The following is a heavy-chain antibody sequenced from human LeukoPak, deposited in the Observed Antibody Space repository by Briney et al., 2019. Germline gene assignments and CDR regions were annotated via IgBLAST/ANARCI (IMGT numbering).Heavy chain of an antibody. D-gene: IGHD5-12*01. Sequence: GESLKISCKGSGYSSTNYWIGWVRQMPGRGLEWMGIIYPGDSDTRYSPSFQGQVTFSADQSISTAYLQWRSLKASDTAMYYCARLFLVGGCSGYGFDYWGQGTLVTVSS. CDR1: GYSSTNYW. CDR3: ARLFLVGGCSGYGFDY. CDR2: IYPGDSDT. J-gene: IGHJ4*02. V-gene: IGHV5-51*01.